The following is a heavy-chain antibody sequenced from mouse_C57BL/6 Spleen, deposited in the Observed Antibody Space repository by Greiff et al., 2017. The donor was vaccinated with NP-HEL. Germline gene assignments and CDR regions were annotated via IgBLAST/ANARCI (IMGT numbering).Heavy chain of an antibody. D-gene: IGHD1-1*01. Sequence: VQLQQSGPELVKPGASVKISCKASGYSFTDYNMNWVKQSNGKSLEWIGVINPNYGTTSYNQKFNYKATLTVDKSSSTAYMQLSSLTSEDSAVYYCAKGGIYGFDYWGQGTTLTVSS. V-gene: IGHV1-39*01. CDR3: AKGGIYGFDY. J-gene: IGHJ2*01. CDR2: INPNYGTT. CDR1: GYSFTDYN.